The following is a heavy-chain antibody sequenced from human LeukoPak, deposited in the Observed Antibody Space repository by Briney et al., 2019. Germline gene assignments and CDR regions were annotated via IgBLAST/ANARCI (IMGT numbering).Heavy chain of an antibody. CDR2: IYHSGST. Sequence: PSETLSLTCTVSGYSISSGFYWGWIRQPPGKGLDWIGTIYHSGSTYYNPSLKSRVTISVDTSKNQFSLKLSSVTAADTAVYYCARGLHSRSSGRRFDVFETWGQGTMVTVSS. J-gene: IGHJ3*02. CDR1: GYSISSGFY. V-gene: IGHV4-38-2*02. D-gene: IGHD6-6*01. CDR3: ARGLHSRSSGRRFDVFET.